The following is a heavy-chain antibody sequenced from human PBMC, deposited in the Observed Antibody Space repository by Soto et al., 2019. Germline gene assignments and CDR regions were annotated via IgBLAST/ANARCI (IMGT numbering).Heavy chain of an antibody. CDR2: INPSGGST. J-gene: IGHJ3*02. D-gene: IGHD3-10*01. CDR3: ARPHGSGSYYARAFDI. CDR1: GYTFTSYY. Sequence: ASVKVSCKASGYTFTSYYMHWVRQAPGQGLEWMGIINPSGGSTSHAQKFQGRVTMTRDTSTSTVYMELSSLRSEDTAVYYCARPHGSGSYYARAFDIWGQGTMVTVSS. V-gene: IGHV1-46*03.